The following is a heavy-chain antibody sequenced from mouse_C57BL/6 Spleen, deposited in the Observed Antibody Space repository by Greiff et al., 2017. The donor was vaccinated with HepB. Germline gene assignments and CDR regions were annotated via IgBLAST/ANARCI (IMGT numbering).Heavy chain of an antibody. Sequence: VQLKQSGAELVRPGASVKLSCTASGFNIKDDYMHWVKQRPEQGLEWIGWIDPENGDTEYASKFQGKATITADTSSNTAYLQLSSLTSEDTAVYYCTTPYYGSSGYWGQGTTLTVSS. V-gene: IGHV14-4*01. CDR2: IDPENGDT. J-gene: IGHJ2*01. CDR3: TTPYYGSSGY. D-gene: IGHD1-1*01. CDR1: GFNIKDDY.